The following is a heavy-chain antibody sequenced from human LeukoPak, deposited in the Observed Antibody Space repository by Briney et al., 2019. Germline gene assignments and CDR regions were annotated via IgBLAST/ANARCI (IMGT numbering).Heavy chain of an antibody. CDR1: GFTFSSYG. J-gene: IGHJ4*02. CDR2: ISYDGSNK. V-gene: IGHV3-30*18. D-gene: IGHD3-10*01. CDR3: AKGTSMIQGDFDY. Sequence: GGSLRLSCAASGFTFSSYGMHWVGQAPGKGLEWVAVISYDGSNKYYADSVKGRFTISRDNSKNTLYLQMNSLRAEDTAVYYCAKGTSMIQGDFDYWGQGTLVTVSS.